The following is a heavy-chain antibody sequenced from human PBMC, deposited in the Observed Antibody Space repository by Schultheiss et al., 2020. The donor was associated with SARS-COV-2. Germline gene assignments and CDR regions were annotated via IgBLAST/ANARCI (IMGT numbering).Heavy chain of an antibody. D-gene: IGHD2-2*01. Sequence: GESLKISCVASGFVFSDSAVHWVRQAPGKGLEWVSYISSSGSTIYYADSVKGRFTISRHNSKNTLYLQMNSLRAEDTAVYYCAKARSTSGAFDIWGQGTMVTVSS. CDR2: ISSSGSTI. V-gene: IGHV3-48*01. J-gene: IGHJ3*02. CDR3: AKARSTSGAFDI. CDR1: GFVFSDSA.